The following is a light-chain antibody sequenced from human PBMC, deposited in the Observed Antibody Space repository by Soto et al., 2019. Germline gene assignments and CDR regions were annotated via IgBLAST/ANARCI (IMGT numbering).Light chain of an antibody. CDR3: QSYDSSLSASYV. Sequence: QSVLTRPSSVSGAPGQRVTISCTGSSSNIGAGYAVHWYQQLPGKAPKLLIYGNTNRPSGVPDRFSGSKSGTSASLAITGLQAEDEADYYCQSYDSSLSASYVFGGGTKVTVL. V-gene: IGLV1-40*01. J-gene: IGLJ1*01. CDR1: SSNIGAGYA. CDR2: GNT.